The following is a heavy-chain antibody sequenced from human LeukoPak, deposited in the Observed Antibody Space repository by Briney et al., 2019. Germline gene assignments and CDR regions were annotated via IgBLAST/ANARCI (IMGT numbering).Heavy chain of an antibody. CDR1: GGSISSGGYY. CDR2: IYYSGST. D-gene: IGHD1-14*01. J-gene: IGHJ6*02. CDR3: ASRLSITGWAGYYYYGVDV. V-gene: IGHV4-31*03. Sequence: PSQTLSLTCTVSGGSISSGGYYWSWIRQHPGKGLEWIGYIYYSGSTYYNPSLKSRVTISVDTSKNQFSLKLRSVTAADTAVYYCASRLSITGWAGYYYYGVDVWGQGTTVTVSS.